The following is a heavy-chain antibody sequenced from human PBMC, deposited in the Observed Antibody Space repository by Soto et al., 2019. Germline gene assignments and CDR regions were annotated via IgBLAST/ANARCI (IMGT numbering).Heavy chain of an antibody. Sequence: QVQLVESGGGVVQPGRSLRLSCEASGFSFNNYGMHWVRQAPGKGLEWVSIIWYDGSNKYYAESVKGRFTVSRDNSKNTLYLQMDSLRADDTAVYYCARDGSYCSPTSCYTRRAFYWYFDLWGRGTPVTVSS. CDR1: GFSFNNYG. CDR2: IWYDGSNK. V-gene: IGHV3-33*01. CDR3: ARDGSYCSPTSCYTRRAFYWYFDL. J-gene: IGHJ2*01. D-gene: IGHD2-2*02.